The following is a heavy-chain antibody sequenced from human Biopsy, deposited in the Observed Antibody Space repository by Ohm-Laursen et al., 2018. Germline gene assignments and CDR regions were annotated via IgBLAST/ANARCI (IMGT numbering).Heavy chain of an antibody. CDR1: GYSFSTYN. D-gene: IGHD6-6*01. CDR2: MIPSSGKT. CDR3: ARGYSRRVSIFEASIYWFDT. V-gene: IGHV1-8*01. Sequence: SVKVSCKASGYSFSTYNVNWVRQARGQGLEWMGWMIPSSGKTGYAQRFQGRVTLTMNTSISTAYMELSGLRSEDTAVYFCARGYSRRVSIFEASIYWFDTWGQGTLVTVSS. J-gene: IGHJ5*02.